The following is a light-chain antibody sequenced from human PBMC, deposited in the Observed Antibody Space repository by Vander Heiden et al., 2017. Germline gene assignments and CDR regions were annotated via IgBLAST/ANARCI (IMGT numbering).Light chain of an antibody. CDR3: QQSYSTPFT. J-gene: IGKJ3*01. Sequence: DIQMTQSPYSLSASVGDRVTITCRASQSISSYLNWYQQKPGKAPKLLIYAASSLQSGVPSRFSGSGSGTDFTLTISSLQPEDFATYYCQQSYSTPFTFGHGTKVDIK. CDR2: AAS. CDR1: QSISSY. V-gene: IGKV1-39*01.